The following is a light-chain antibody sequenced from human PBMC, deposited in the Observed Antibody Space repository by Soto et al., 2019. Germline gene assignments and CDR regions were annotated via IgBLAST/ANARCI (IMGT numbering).Light chain of an antibody. Sequence: EIMLTQSPATQSVSLGERATLSCRASQSVSRNLAWYQQKPDQAPRLLIYGASTRAPGIPARFSGSGSGTEFTLTISSLQSEDFAVYYCQQYNNWPPWTFGPGTKVEVK. CDR2: GAS. CDR1: QSVSRN. V-gene: IGKV3-15*01. J-gene: IGKJ1*01. CDR3: QQYNNWPPWT.